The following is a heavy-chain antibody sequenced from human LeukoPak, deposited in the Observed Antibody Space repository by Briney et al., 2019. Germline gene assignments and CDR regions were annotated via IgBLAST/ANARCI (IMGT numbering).Heavy chain of an antibody. CDR1: GGSISSYY. V-gene: IGHV4-59*08. CDR2: IYYSGST. J-gene: IGHJ4*02. Sequence: SETLSLTCTVSGGSISSYYWSWIRQPPGKGLEWIGYIYYSGSTNYNPSRKSRVAIAVDTSKNQFSLKLSSVTAADTAVYYCARHKYSDYWGQGTLVTVSS. CDR3: ARHKYSDY.